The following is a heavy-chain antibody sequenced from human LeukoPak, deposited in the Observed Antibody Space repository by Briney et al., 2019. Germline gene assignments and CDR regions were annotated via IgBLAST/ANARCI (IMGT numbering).Heavy chain of an antibody. D-gene: IGHD6-13*01. Sequence: GGSLRLSCAASGFTFSSYGMHWVRQAPGKGLEWVAFIRYDGSNKYYADSVKDRFTISRDNSKNTLYLQMNSLRAEDTAVYYCAPFQYSSRTFDYWGQGTLVTVSS. CDR2: IRYDGSNK. V-gene: IGHV3-30*02. CDR3: APFQYSSRTFDY. CDR1: GFTFSSYG. J-gene: IGHJ4*02.